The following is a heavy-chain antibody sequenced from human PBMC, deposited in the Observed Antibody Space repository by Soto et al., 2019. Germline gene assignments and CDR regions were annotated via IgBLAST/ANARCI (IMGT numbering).Heavy chain of an antibody. CDR2: INHSGST. CDR3: ARGTIAAAGTYYYYYYMDV. CDR1: GGSFSGYY. V-gene: IGHV4-34*01. Sequence: PSETLSLTCAVYGGSFSGYYWRWIRQPPGKGLEWIGEINHSGSTNYNPSLKSRVTISVDTSKNQFSLKLSSVTAADTAVYYCARGTIAAAGTYYYYYYMDVWGKGTTVTVS. D-gene: IGHD6-13*01. J-gene: IGHJ6*03.